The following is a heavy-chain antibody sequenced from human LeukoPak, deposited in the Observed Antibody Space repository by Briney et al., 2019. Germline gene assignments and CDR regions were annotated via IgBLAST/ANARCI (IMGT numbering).Heavy chain of an antibody. J-gene: IGHJ4*02. D-gene: IGHD5-18*01. V-gene: IGHV3-11*04. CDR1: GFTFSDYY. Sequence: GGSLRLSCAASGFTFSDYYMSWIRQAPGKGLEWVSEISSDSRSIHYADSVRGRFTISRDNAKNSLYLQMNSLRDEDTAVYYCARGYGPFDYWGQGTLVTVSS. CDR3: ARGYGPFDY. CDR2: ISSDSRSI.